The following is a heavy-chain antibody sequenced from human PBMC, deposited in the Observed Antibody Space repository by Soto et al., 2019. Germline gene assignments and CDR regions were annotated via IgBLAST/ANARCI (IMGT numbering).Heavy chain of an antibody. D-gene: IGHD1-26*01. J-gene: IGHJ4*02. CDR1: GFPFKSYA. Sequence: PGGSLRLSCEASGFPFKSYAMSWVRQAPGKGLEWVSSISDSGISTYYADSVTGRFTISRDNAKSTVYLQMNSLTAEDTAVYYCANIFGGSPLDSWGQGNXVTVSS. V-gene: IGHV3-23*01. CDR3: ANIFGGSPLDS. CDR2: ISDSGIST.